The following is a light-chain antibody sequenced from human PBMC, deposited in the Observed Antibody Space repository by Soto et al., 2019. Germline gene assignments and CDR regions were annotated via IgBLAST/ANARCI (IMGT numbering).Light chain of an antibody. V-gene: IGKV1-39*01. CDR2: DAS. Sequence: DIQMTQSPSSLSTSVGDRVTITCRASQSISTYLNWYQQKPGKAPKLLIYDASSLQSGVPSRFSGSGSGTDFTLTISSLQPGDFATYYCQQSYRTPRTFGGGTNVDIK. CDR3: QQSYRTPRT. J-gene: IGKJ4*01. CDR1: QSISTY.